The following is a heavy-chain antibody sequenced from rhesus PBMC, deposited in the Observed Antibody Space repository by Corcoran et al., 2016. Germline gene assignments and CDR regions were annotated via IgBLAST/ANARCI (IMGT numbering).Heavy chain of an antibody. CDR3: ARDRGAGTADY. J-gene: IGHJ4*01. CDR2: IYRNSEST. CDR1: GGTISSGYYY. D-gene: IGHD1-1*01. Sequence: QVQLQESGPGVVKPSETLSLTCAVSGGTISSGYYYWSWIRQPPGKGVEWIGGIYRNSESTNYNPSLKTRVTISKDTAKNQFSLKLSSVTATDTAVYYCARDRGAGTADYWGQGVLVTVSS. V-gene: IGHV4S12*01.